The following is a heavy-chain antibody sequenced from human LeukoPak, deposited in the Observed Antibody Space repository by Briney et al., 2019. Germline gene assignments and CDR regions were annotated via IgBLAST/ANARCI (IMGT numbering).Heavy chain of an antibody. CDR3: AKTTFGYSSGRSPGWPVDY. CDR2: IVGSGGSS. V-gene: IGHV3-23*01. Sequence: GGSLRLPCAASGFTFNSHAMYWVRQAPGKGLEWVSGIVGSGGSSYYAESVRGRFTISRDNSKNTVYMQMNSLRDEDTAVYYCAKTTFGYSSGRSPGWPVDYWGQGTVVTVSS. J-gene: IGHJ4*02. D-gene: IGHD6-19*01. CDR1: GFTFNSHA.